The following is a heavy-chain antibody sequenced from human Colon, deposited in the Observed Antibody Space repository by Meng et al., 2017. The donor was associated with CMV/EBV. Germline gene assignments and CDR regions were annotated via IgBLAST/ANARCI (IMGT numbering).Heavy chain of an antibody. Sequence: ASVKVSCKASGYTFSDYYIAWVRQAPGQGLEWMGWINPKSGDTNYAQKFQGRVTMIRDTSISTAYMELSRLRSDDAALYFCARAVQNLEWFFEFWGQGTLVTVSS. V-gene: IGHV1-2*02. D-gene: IGHD3-3*01. CDR2: INPKSGDT. J-gene: IGHJ4*02. CDR3: ARAVQNLEWFFEF. CDR1: GYTFSDYY.